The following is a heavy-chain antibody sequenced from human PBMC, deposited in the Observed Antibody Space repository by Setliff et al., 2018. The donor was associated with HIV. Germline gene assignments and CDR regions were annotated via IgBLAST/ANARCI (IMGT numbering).Heavy chain of an antibody. Sequence: GGSLRLSCAASGFTFSSYWMHWVRQAPGKGLVWVFGMNTDGSSTRYADSVKGRFTISRDNAKNMLYLQMNSLSADDTAVYYCAREALSRDGYSYFDYWGQGTLVTVSS. D-gene: IGHD5-12*01. CDR3: AREALSRDGYSYFDY. CDR1: GFTFSSYW. V-gene: IGHV3-74*01. J-gene: IGHJ4*02. CDR2: MNTDGSST.